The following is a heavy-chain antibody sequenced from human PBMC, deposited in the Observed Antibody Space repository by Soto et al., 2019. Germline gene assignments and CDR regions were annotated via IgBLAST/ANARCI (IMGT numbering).Heavy chain of an antibody. Sequence: QVQLVQSGAEVRQPASSVKVSCKTSGGTFSSYAISWVRQAPGQGLEWMGGIVPIVDTSTYAQKFQGRVTMSADQYTSTAHMEMSSRRSDNTEIYYSGKVVAIPDYPDNWGEGTLVTVSS. J-gene: IGHJ4*02. CDR3: GKVVAIPDYPDN. V-gene: IGHV1-69*12. CDR1: GGTFSSYA. D-gene: IGHD2-15*01. CDR2: IVPIVDTS.